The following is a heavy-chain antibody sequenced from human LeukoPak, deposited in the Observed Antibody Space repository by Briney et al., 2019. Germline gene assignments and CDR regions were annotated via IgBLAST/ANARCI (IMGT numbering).Heavy chain of an antibody. Sequence: HPAGSLTLSCAASGFSFSSYWMHWVRQAPGKGPVWVSLISNDESTIIYADSVKGRFTISRDNAKNTLYLQMSSLRAEDTAVYYCARDVGTWGQGTLVTVSS. CDR2: ISNDESTI. CDR1: GFSFSSYW. J-gene: IGHJ5*02. CDR3: ARDVGT. V-gene: IGHV3-74*01. D-gene: IGHD7-27*01.